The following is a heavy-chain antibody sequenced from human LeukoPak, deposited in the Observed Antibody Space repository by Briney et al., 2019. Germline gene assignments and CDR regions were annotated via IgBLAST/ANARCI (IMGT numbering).Heavy chain of an antibody. CDR1: GFTFSSYD. CDR3: AKESTTVTTGGFDY. D-gene: IGHD4-17*01. CDR2: IRGSGGTT. J-gene: IGHJ4*02. Sequence: PGGSLRLSCAASGFTFSSYDMTWVRQAPGKGLEWVSGIRGSGGTTYYADSVKGRFTISRDNSKNTLCLQMNSLRAEDTAVYYCAKESTTVTTGGFDYWGQGTLVTVSS. V-gene: IGHV3-23*01.